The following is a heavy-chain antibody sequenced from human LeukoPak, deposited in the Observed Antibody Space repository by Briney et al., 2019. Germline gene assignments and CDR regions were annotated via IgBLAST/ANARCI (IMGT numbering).Heavy chain of an antibody. J-gene: IGHJ5*02. CDR2: INPNSGGT. CDR1: GYTFTGYY. D-gene: IGHD6-13*01. CDR3: ARSASEAAAGGDWFDP. V-gene: IGHV1-2*02. Sequence: GASVKVSCKTSGYTFTGYYMHWVRQAPGQGLEWMGWINPNSGGTNYAQKFQGRVTMTRDTSISTAYMELSRLRSDDTAVYYCARSASEAAAGGDWFDPWGQGTLVTVSS.